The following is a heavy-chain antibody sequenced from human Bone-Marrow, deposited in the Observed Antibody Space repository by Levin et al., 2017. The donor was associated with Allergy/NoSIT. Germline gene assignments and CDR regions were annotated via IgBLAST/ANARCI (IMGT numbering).Heavy chain of an antibody. CDR3: TRDRGEWGQFYFDY. J-gene: IGHJ4*02. CDR2: IWYDGSNT. Sequence: GESLKISCAASGFTFSNYGMHWVRQAPGKGLEWVALIWYDGSNTYYVDSVKGRFTISRDNSKNTLFLQMNSLRADDTAVYYCTRDRGEWGQFYFDYWGQGILVTVSS. CDR1: GFTFSNYG. V-gene: IGHV3-33*01. D-gene: IGHD1-26*01.